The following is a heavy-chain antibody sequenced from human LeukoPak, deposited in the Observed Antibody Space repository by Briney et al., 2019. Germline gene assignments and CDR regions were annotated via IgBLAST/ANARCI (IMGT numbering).Heavy chain of an antibody. CDR3: ARDDNYYGSGSYYNLVDY. D-gene: IGHD3-10*01. V-gene: IGHV3-21*01. J-gene: IGHJ4*02. Sequence: GGSLRLSCAASEFTFSSYSMNWVRQAPGKGLEWVSSISSSSSYIYYADSVKGRFTISRDNAKNSLYLQMNSLRAEDTAVYYCARDDNYYGSGSYYNLVDYWGQGTLVTVSS. CDR1: EFTFSSYS. CDR2: ISSSSSYI.